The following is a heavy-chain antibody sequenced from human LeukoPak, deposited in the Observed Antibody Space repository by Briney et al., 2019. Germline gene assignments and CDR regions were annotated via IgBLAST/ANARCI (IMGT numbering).Heavy chain of an antibody. CDR2: ITPSSSST. CDR1: GYTFTSYY. V-gene: IGHV1-46*01. J-gene: IGHJ4*02. Sequence: GASVKVSCKASGYTFTSYYMHWVRQAPGQGLEWMGIITPSSSSTTYAQKFQGRVTMTRDTSTSTVYMELSSLRSEDTAVYYCARSSMIVVVIRDIFDYWGQGTLVTVSS. CDR3: ARSSMIVVVIRDIFDY. D-gene: IGHD3-22*01.